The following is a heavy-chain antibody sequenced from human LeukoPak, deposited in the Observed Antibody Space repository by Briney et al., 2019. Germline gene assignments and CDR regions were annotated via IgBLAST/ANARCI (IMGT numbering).Heavy chain of an antibody. CDR1: GGSISSYY. V-gene: IGHV4-59*01. CDR3: ARGPNTVIDY. CDR2: IYYSGST. J-gene: IGHJ4*02. D-gene: IGHD4-17*01. Sequence: PSETLSLTCTVSGGSISSYYWSWIRQPPGKGLEWIGYIYYSGSTNYNPSLKSRVTISVDTSKNQFSLKLSSVTAADTAVYYCARGPNTVIDYWGQGTLVTVSS.